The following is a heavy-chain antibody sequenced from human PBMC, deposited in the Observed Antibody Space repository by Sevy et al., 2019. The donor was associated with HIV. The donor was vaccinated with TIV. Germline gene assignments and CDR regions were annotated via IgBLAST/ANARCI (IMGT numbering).Heavy chain of an antibody. CDR3: ARREFRGVIS. CDR1: GGSISSSSYY. V-gene: IGHV4-39*01. CDR2: IYYSGST. J-gene: IGHJ5*02. Sequence: SETLSLTCTVSGGSISSSSYYWGWIRQPPGKGQEWIGSIYYSGSTYYNPSLKSRVTISVDTSKNQFSLKLSSVTAADTAVYYCARREFRGVISWGQGTLVTVSS. D-gene: IGHD3-10*01.